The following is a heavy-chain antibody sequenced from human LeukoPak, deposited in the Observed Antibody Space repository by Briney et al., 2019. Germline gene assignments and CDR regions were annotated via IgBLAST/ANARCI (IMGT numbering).Heavy chain of an antibody. V-gene: IGHV1-18*01. J-gene: IGHJ4*02. CDR2: ISAYNGNT. D-gene: IGHD2-15*01. Sequence: ASVKVSFKASGYTFTSYGISWVRQAPGQGVEWMGWISAYNGNTNYAQKLQGRGTITTDTATSTAYMELGSLRSDDTAVYYCARCPIGYCSGGSCYSVGSVPDYWGQGTLVTVSS. CDR3: ARCPIGYCSGGSCYSVGSVPDY. CDR1: GYTFTSYG.